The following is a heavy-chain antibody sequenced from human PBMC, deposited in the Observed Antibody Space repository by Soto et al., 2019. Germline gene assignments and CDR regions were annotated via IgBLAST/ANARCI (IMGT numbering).Heavy chain of an antibody. V-gene: IGHV3-74*01. CDR1: GFTFSDYW. CDR3: ARSTWQHYFDS. CDR2: IDNDGSRT. J-gene: IGHJ4*02. Sequence: EVHLVESGGGLVKPGGSLRLSCVASGFTFSDYWMHWVRQAPGKGLVWVSRIDNDGSRTNNADSVKGRFTIPRDNARNTLYLQMNSLRAEDTAVYYCARSTWQHYFDSWGQGTLVTVSS.